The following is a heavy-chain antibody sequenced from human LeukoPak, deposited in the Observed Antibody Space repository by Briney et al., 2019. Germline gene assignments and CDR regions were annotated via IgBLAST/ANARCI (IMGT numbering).Heavy chain of an antibody. D-gene: IGHD3-3*01. CDR3: VRGARHDDLWSGYFFDY. J-gene: IGHJ4*02. CDR2: LGVRSRST. CDR1: GFTFSSHA. Sequence: PGGPLRLSCVASGFTFSSHAMSWVRQAPGKGLECVSTLGVRSRSTYYADSVKGRFTISRDNSKNTLYLHMSSLRAEDTAIYYCVRGARHDDLWSGYFFDYWGQGTLVTVSS. V-gene: IGHV3-23*01.